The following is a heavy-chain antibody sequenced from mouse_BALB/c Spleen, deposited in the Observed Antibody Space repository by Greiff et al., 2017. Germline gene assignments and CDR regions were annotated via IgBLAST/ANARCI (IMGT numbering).Heavy chain of an antibody. D-gene: IGHD3-1*01. J-gene: IGHJ3*01. CDR1: GFAFSSYD. CDR3: ARHPIFGGAY. CDR2: ISSGGGST. Sequence: EVKVVESGGGLVKPGGSLKLSCAASGFAFSSYDMSWVRQTPEKRLEWVAYISSGGGSTYYPDTVKGRFTISRDNAKNTLYLQMSSLKSEDTAMYYCARHPIFGGAYWGQGTLVTVSA. V-gene: IGHV5-12-1*01.